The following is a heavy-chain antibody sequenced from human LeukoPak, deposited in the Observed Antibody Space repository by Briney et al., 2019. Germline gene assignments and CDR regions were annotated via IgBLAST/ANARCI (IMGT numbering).Heavy chain of an antibody. CDR3: ARDAVTMAEYGMDV. V-gene: IGHV1-69*04. J-gene: IGHJ6*02. CDR1: GGTFSSYA. CDR2: IIPILGIA. Sequence: SVKVSCKASGGTFSSYAISWVRQAPGQGLEWMGRIIPILGIANYAQKSQGRVTITADNSTSTAYMELSSLRSEDTAVYYCARDAVTMAEYGMDVWGQGTTVTVSS. D-gene: IGHD3-10*01.